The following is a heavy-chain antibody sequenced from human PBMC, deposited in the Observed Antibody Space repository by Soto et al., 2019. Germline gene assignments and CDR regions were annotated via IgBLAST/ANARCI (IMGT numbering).Heavy chain of an antibody. CDR1: GGSVSSVRFY. Sequence: QVQLQESGPGLVKPSETLSLTCTVSGGSVSSVRFYWSWIRQPPGKGREWMGYIYYSGSTKYNPSLRSRVTISVDTSKNQFSLKLTSVAAADTAVYYCARSGSGSGWLGGQGTLVTVSS. D-gene: IGHD6-19*01. V-gene: IGHV4-61*01. CDR3: ARSGSGSGWL. CDR2: IYYSGST. J-gene: IGHJ4*02.